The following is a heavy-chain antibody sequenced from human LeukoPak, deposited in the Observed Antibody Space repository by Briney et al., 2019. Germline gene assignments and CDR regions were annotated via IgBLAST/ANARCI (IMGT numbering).Heavy chain of an antibody. CDR1: GFTFSTYS. V-gene: IGHV3-21*01. CDR2: ISSSSSYI. J-gene: IGHJ4*02. CDR3: ARDRSASIAVVTAEIDY. D-gene: IGHD6-19*01. Sequence: PGGSLRLSCAASGFTFSTYSMNRVRQAPGKGLEWVSSISSSSSYIYYADSVKGRFTISRDNAKDSLYLQMNGLRAEDTAVYYCARDRSASIAVVTAEIDYWGQGTLVTVSS.